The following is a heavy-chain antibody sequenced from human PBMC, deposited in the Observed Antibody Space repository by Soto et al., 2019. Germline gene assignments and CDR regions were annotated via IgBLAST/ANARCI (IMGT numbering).Heavy chain of an antibody. D-gene: IGHD2-15*01. J-gene: IGHJ6*02. Sequence: GGSLRLSCAASGFTFSSYGMHWVRQAPGKGLEWVAVISYDGSNKYYADSVKGRFTISRDNSKNTLYLQMNSLRAEDTAVYYCAKDLRYSRQYYYYYGMDVWGQGTTVTVYS. CDR1: GFTFSSYG. V-gene: IGHV3-30*18. CDR3: AKDLRYSRQYYYYYGMDV. CDR2: ISYDGSNK.